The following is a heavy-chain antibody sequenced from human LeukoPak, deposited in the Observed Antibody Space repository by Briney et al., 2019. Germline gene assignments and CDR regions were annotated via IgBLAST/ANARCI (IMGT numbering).Heavy chain of an antibody. CDR3: ARDSVEWYIFDY. J-gene: IGHJ4*02. V-gene: IGHV3-74*01. Sequence: GGPLRLPCDASGFTSNTYWMHWARQPPGKGPVWVARTNRDGSSTAYADSVKGRFTISKDNAKNTLYLLMNSLRAEDTDVYYCARDSVEWYIFDYWGQGTLVTVSS. D-gene: IGHD3-3*01. CDR1: GFTSNTYW. CDR2: TNRDGSST.